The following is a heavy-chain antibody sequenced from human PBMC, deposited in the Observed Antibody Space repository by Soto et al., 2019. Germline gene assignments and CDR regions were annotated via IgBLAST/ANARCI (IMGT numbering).Heavy chain of an antibody. CDR3: ARSGLSDY. Sequence: SETVSLTCVVYVESCSGSYWSWIRQPPGKGLEWIGESNHSGSTNYNPSLKSRVTIPVDASKSQFSLKLNSVTAADTAVYYCARSGLSDYWGQGTLVTVSS. CDR1: VESCSGSY. D-gene: IGHD5-12*01. J-gene: IGHJ4*02. V-gene: IGHV4-34*01. CDR2: SNHSGST.